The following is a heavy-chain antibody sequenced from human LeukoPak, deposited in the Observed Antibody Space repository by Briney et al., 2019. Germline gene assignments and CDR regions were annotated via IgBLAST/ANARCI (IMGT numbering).Heavy chain of an antibody. CDR2: IWCDGSNK. CDR3: ARDGTYYDFWSGYYRY. J-gene: IGHJ4*02. D-gene: IGHD3-3*01. V-gene: IGHV3-33*01. CDR1: GFTFSSYG. Sequence: GGSLRLSCAASGFTFSSYGMPWVRQAPGKGLEWVAVIWCDGSNKYYADSVKGRFTISRDNSKNTLYLQMNSLRAEDTAVYYCARDGTYYDFWSGYYRYWGQGTLVTVSS.